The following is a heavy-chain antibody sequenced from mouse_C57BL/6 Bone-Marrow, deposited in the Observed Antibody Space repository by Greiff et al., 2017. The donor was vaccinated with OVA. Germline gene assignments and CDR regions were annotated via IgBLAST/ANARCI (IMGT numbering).Heavy chain of an antibody. Sequence: EVMLVESGGGLVKPGGSLKLSCAASGFTFSSYAMSWVRQTPEKRLEWVATISDGGSYTYYPDNVKGRFTISRDNAKNNLYLQMSHLKSEDTAMYYCARGGSNYGAMDYWGQGTSVTVSS. D-gene: IGHD2-5*01. CDR1: GFTFSSYA. CDR3: ARGGSNYGAMDY. V-gene: IGHV5-4*03. J-gene: IGHJ4*01. CDR2: ISDGGSYT.